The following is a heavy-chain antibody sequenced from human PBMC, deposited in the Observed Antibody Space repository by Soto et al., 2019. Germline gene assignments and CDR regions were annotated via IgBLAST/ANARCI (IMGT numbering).Heavy chain of an antibody. CDR2: IYHSGST. CDR3: ARDGNYYGSGSYYNAHYGMDV. Sequence: PLEILSLTCAVSGGSISSSSWWSWVRQPPGKGLEWIGEIYHSGSTNYNPSLKSRVTISVDKSKNQFSLKLSSVTAADTAVYYCARDGNYYGSGSYYNAHYGMDVWGQGTTVTVSS. D-gene: IGHD3-10*01. CDR1: GGSISSSSW. J-gene: IGHJ6*02. V-gene: IGHV4-4*02.